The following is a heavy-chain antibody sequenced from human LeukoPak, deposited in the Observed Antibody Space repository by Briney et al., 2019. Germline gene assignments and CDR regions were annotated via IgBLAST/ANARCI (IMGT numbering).Heavy chain of an antibody. CDR1: GFTVSTNY. D-gene: IGHD6-13*01. Sequence: PGGSLRLSCAASGFTVSTNYMSWVRQAPGKGLEWVSAISGSGGSTYYADSVKGRFTISRDNSKNTLYLQMNSLRAEDTAVYYCAKRESWYSSSASQLWGQGTLVTVSS. CDR2: ISGSGGST. J-gene: IGHJ4*02. CDR3: AKRESWYSSSASQL. V-gene: IGHV3-23*01.